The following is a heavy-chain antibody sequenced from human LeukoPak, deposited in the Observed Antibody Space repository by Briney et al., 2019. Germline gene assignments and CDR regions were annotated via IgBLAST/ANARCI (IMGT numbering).Heavy chain of an antibody. V-gene: IGHV3-48*02. Sequence: RGSLRLSCAASGFTFSIYSMNWVRPAPGEGLEWVSSISSDSKLIYFADSVKGRFTISRDNAKNSLYLQMNSLRDEDTAVYYCARLWGFCSGSSCYSRPYWGQGTLVTVSS. CDR3: ARLWGFCSGSSCYSRPY. J-gene: IGHJ4*02. D-gene: IGHD2-15*01. CDR2: ISSDSKLI. CDR1: GFTFSIYS.